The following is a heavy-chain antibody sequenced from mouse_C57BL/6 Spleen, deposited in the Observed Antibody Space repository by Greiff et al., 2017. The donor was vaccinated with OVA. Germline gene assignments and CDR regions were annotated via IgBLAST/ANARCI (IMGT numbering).Heavy chain of an antibody. D-gene: IGHD3-3*01. CDR2: INPNGGDT. CDR3: AIGTDERDFDY. J-gene: IGHJ2*01. CDR1: GYTFTSYW. V-gene: IGHV1-7*01. Sequence: VQLQQSGAELVKPGASVKVSCKASGYTFTSYWMHWVKQRPGQGLEWIGCINPNGGDTKYNQKFKGKATLTADKSSSTAYMQLSSLTSEDSAVYYCAIGTDERDFDYWGQGTTLTVSS.